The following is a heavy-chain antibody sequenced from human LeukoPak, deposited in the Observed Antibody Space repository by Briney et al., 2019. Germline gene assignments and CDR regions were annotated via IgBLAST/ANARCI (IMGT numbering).Heavy chain of an antibody. CDR3: AKDRDYGDYVYFDL. D-gene: IGHD4-17*01. J-gene: IGHJ2*01. Sequence: GRSLRLSCAASGFAFSSYGMHWVRQAPGKGLEWVAVISYGGSNKYYADSVKGRFTISRDNSKNTLYLQMNSLRAEDTAVYYCAKDRDYGDYVYFDLWGRGTLVTVSS. CDR1: GFAFSSYG. V-gene: IGHV3-30*18. CDR2: ISYGGSNK.